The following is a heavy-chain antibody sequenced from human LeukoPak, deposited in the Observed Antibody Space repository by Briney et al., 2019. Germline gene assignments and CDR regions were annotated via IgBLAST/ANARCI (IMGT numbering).Heavy chain of an antibody. CDR1: GFTFSIYA. J-gene: IGHJ3*02. V-gene: IGHV4-34*01. Sequence: GSLRLSCAASGFTFSIYAMTWVRQAPGKGLEWIGEINHSGSTNYNPSLKSRVTISVDTSKNQFSLKLSSVTAADTAVYYCARTLNLYGDYRGIAFDIWGQGTMVTVSS. D-gene: IGHD4-17*01. CDR3: ARTLNLYGDYRGIAFDI. CDR2: INHSGST.